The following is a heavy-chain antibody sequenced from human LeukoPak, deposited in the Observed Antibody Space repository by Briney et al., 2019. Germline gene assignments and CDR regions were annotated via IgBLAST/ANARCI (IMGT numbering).Heavy chain of an antibody. CDR2: INPNSGGT. J-gene: IGHJ4*02. D-gene: IGHD6-13*01. Sequence: GASVKVSCKASGYTFTGYYMHWVRQAPGQGLEWMGWINPNSGGTNYAQKFQGWVTMTRGTSISTAYMELSRLRSNDTAVYYCARERGSSWYREYYFDYWGQGTLVTVSS. CDR1: GYTFTGYY. V-gene: IGHV1-2*04. CDR3: ARERGSSWYREYYFDY.